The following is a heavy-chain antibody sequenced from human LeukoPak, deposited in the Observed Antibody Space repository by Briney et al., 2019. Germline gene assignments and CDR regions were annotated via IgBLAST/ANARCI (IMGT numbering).Heavy chain of an antibody. J-gene: IGHJ6*02. D-gene: IGHD5-18*01. V-gene: IGHV4-31*03. CDR2: IYYSGST. CDR1: GGSISSGGYY. CDR3: ATTAMAPHYYYGMDV. Sequence: SQTLPLTCTVSGGSISSGGYYWSWIRQHPGKGLEWIGYIYYSGSTYYNPSLKSRVTISVDTSKNQFSLKLSSVTAADTAVYYCATTAMAPHYYYGMDVWGQGTTVTVSS.